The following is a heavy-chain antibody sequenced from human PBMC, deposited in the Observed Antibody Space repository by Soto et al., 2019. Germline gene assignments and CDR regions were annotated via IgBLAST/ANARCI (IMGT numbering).Heavy chain of an antibody. CDR1: GGTFSSYA. Sequence: SVKVSCKASGGTFSSYAISWVRQAPGQGLEWMGGIIPIFGTANYAQKFQGRVTITAGESTSTAYMELSSLRSEDTAVYYCARSFMITFGGVIANFHAFDIWGQGTMVTVS. D-gene: IGHD3-16*02. V-gene: IGHV1-69*13. CDR2: IIPIFGTA. CDR3: ARSFMITFGGVIANFHAFDI. J-gene: IGHJ3*02.